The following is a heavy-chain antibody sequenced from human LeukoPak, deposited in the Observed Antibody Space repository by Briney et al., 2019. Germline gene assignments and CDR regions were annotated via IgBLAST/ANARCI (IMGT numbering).Heavy chain of an antibody. CDR1: GGSISSGGYS. CDR3: ARVSARITIFGVVRRLDY. D-gene: IGHD3-3*01. CDR2: INHSGST. Sequence: SQTLSLTCAVSGGSISSGGYSWSWIRQPPGKGLEWIGEINHSGSTNYNPSLKSRVTMSVDTSKNQFSLKLSSVTAADTAVYYCARVSARITIFGVVRRLDYWGQGTLVTVSS. V-gene: IGHV4-30-2*01. J-gene: IGHJ4*02.